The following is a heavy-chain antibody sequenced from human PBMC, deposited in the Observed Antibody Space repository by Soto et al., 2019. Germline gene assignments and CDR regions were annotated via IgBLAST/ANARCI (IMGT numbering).Heavy chain of an antibody. J-gene: IGHJ5*02. V-gene: IGHV1-69*13. Sequence: SVKVSCKASGGTFSSYAISWVRQAPGQGLEWVGGIIPIFGTANYAQKFQGRVTITADESTSTAYMELSSLRSEDTAVYYCARDGVTISGVTGTIWFDPWGQGTLVTVSS. D-gene: IGHD1-7*01. CDR3: ARDGVTISGVTGTIWFDP. CDR1: GGTFSSYA. CDR2: IIPIFGTA.